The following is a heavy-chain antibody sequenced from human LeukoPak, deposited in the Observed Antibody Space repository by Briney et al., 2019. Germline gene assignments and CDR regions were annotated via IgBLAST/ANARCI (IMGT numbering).Heavy chain of an antibody. CDR3: ATESTPGSVLRYFDWIIDY. V-gene: IGHV1-24*01. J-gene: IGHJ4*02. Sequence: ASVKVSCKVSGYTLTELSMHWVRQAPGKGLEWMGGFDPEDGETIYAQKFQGRVTMTEDTSTDTAYMELSSLRPEDTAVYYCATESTPGSVLRYFDWIIDYWGQGTLVTVSS. D-gene: IGHD3-9*01. CDR2: FDPEDGET. CDR1: GYTLTELS.